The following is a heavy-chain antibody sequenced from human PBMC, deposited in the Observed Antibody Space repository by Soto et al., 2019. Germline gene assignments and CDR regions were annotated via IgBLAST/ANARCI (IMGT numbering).Heavy chain of an antibody. J-gene: IGHJ4*02. CDR3: ARFNYYGSGSYYFDY. CDR1: GFTFSDYY. V-gene: IGHV3-11*01. CDR2: ISSSGSTI. D-gene: IGHD3-10*01. Sequence: GGSLRLSCAASGFTFSDYYMSWIRQAPGKGLEWVSYISSSGSTIYYADSVKGRFTISRDNAKNSLYLQMNSLRAEDTAVYYCARFNYYGSGSYYFDYWGQGTLVTVSS.